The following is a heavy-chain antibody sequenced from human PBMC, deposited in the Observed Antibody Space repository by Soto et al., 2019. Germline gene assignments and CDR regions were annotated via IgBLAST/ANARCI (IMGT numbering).Heavy chain of an antibody. Sequence: SETLSLTCAVYGVSFSGYYWSWIRQPPGKGLEWIGEINHSGSTNYNPSLKSRVTISVDTSKNQFSLKLSSVTAADTAVYYCARDRLRSSWYYYYGMDVWGQGTTVTVSS. CDR1: GVSFSGYY. V-gene: IGHV4-34*01. J-gene: IGHJ6*02. CDR3: ARDRLRSSWYYYYGMDV. D-gene: IGHD3-10*01. CDR2: INHSGST.